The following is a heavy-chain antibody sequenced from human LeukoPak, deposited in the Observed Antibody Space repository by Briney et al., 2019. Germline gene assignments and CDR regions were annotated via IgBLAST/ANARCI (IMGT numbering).Heavy chain of an antibody. J-gene: IGHJ4*02. V-gene: IGHV3-53*01. Sequence: GGSLRLSCAASGFTVSSNYTSWVRQAPGKGLEWVSVIYSGGTTNYADSVKGRFTISRDNSKNTLFLQMNSLRAEDTAVYYCARGGYSSSWYHFDYWGQGTLVTVSS. D-gene: IGHD6-13*01. CDR1: GFTVSSNY. CDR3: ARGGYSSSWYHFDY. CDR2: IYSGGTT.